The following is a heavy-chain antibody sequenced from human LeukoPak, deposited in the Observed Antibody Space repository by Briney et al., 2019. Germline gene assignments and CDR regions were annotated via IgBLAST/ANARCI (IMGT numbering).Heavy chain of an antibody. J-gene: IGHJ4*02. CDR3: AKERYSSGSFFFDY. V-gene: IGHV3-30*04. D-gene: IGHD6-19*01. CDR1: GFTFGDYA. Sequence: PGGSLRLSCTTSGFTFGDYALSWVRQAPGKGLEWVAVISYDGSNKYYADSVKGRFTISRDNSKNTLYLQMNSLRAEDTAVYYCAKERYSSGSFFFDYWGQGTLVTVSS. CDR2: ISYDGSNK.